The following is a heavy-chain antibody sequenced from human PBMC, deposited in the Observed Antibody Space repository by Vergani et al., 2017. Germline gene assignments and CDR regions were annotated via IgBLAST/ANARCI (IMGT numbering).Heavy chain of an antibody. D-gene: IGHD6-13*01. CDR3: ARDWGIAAAGYYYYGMDV. CDR1: GGSISSYY. Sequence: QVQLQESGPGLVKPSETLSLTCTVSGGSISSYYRSWIRQPPGKGLEWIGYIYYSGSTNYNPSLKSRVTISVDTSKNQFSLKLSSVTAADTAVYYCARDWGIAAAGYYYYGMDVWGQGTTVTVSS. V-gene: IGHV4-59*01. J-gene: IGHJ6*02. CDR2: IYYSGST.